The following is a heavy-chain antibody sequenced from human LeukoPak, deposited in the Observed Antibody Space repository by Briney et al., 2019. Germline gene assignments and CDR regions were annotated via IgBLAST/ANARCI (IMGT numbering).Heavy chain of an antibody. V-gene: IGHV3-48*03. D-gene: IGHD2-21*02. CDR3: VRGRLLRSTKYFDY. J-gene: IGHJ4*02. CDR1: GFTVNKYE. Sequence: GRSLRLSCAASGFTVNKYEIHWVRQAPGKSLEWISYINGGATTTNYADSVWGRFTISRDDAQNSVHLQMNSLRDEDTAAYYCVRGRLLRSTKYFDYWGQGALVTVSS. CDR2: INGGATTT.